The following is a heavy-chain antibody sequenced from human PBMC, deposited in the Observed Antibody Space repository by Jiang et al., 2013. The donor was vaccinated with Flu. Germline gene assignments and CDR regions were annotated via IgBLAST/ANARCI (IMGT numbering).Heavy chain of an antibody. CDR2: TYYRSKWYN. D-gene: IGHD4-17*01. J-gene: IGHJ6*02. Sequence: SQTLSLTCAISGDSVSSNSAAWNWIRQSPSRGLEWLGRTYYRSKWYNDYAVSVKSRITINPDTSKNQFSLQLNSVTPEDTAVYYCARVRAQTYYGDYAMDVWGQGTTVTVSS. CDR3: ARVRAQTYYGDYAMDV. CDR1: GDSVSSNSAA. V-gene: IGHV6-1*01.